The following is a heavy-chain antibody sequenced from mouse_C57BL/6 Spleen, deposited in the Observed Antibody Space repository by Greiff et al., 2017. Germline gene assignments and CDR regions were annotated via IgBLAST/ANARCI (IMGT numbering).Heavy chain of an antibody. CDR3: GGGAY. J-gene: IGHJ3*01. V-gene: IGHV1-81*01. Sequence: VQLQQSGAELARPGASVKLSCKASGYTFTSYGISWVKQRTGQGLEWIGEIYPRSGNTYYNEKFKGKATLTADKSSSTAYMELRSLTSEDSAVYFCGGGAYWGQGTLVTVSA. CDR1: GYTFTSYG. CDR2: IYPRSGNT.